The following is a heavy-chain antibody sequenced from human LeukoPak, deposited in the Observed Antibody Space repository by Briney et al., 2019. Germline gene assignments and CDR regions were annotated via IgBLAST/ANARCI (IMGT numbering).Heavy chain of an antibody. CDR1: GFTFSSYS. V-gene: IGHV3-21*01. Sequence: GGSLRLSCAASGFTFSSYSMNWVRQAPGKGLEWVSSISSSSSYIYYADSVKGRLTISRDNAKNSLYLQMNSLRAEDTAVYYCARAPRDELRYFDWLLFNGMDVWGQGTTVTVSS. D-gene: IGHD3-9*01. CDR2: ISSSSSYI. CDR3: ARAPRDELRYFDWLLFNGMDV. J-gene: IGHJ6*02.